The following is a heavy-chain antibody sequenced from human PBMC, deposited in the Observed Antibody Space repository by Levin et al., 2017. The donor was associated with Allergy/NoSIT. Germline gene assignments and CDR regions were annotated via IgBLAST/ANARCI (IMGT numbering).Heavy chain of an antibody. CDR1: GGSVSSGTCY. Sequence: SETLSLTCTVSGGSVSSGTCYWTWFRQPPGKGLEWIGYIYYSGNINYNPSLKSRVTISLDTSKNQFSLKLSSVTAADTAVYYCARDVKYYGSGIYDPWGQGTLVTVSS. D-gene: IGHD3-10*01. J-gene: IGHJ5*02. V-gene: IGHV4-61*01. CDR2: IYYSGNI. CDR3: ARDVKYYGSGIYDP.